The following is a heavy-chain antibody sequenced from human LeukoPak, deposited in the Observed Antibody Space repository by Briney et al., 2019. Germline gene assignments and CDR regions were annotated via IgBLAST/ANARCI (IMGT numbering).Heavy chain of an antibody. D-gene: IGHD2-2*01. J-gene: IGHJ4*02. CDR2: ISGSGDST. CDR1: GFTFSSYA. Sequence: GGSLRLSCAASGFTFSSYAMNWVRQAPGKGLEWVSTISGSGDSTYYADSVKGRFTISRDNSKNTLHQQMNSLRAEDTAVYYCAKGGAGYCSSTSCLYYFDYWGQGTLVTVST. V-gene: IGHV3-23*01. CDR3: AKGGAGYCSSTSCLYYFDY.